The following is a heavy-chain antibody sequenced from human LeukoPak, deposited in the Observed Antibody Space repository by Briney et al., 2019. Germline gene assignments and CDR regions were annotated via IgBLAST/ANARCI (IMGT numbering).Heavy chain of an antibody. D-gene: IGHD4-17*01. Sequence: SETLSLTCTVSGGSISSYYWSWIRQPPGKGLEWIGYIYYSGSTNYNPPLKSRVTISVDTSKNQFSLKLSSVTAADTAVYYCARRDGDRGFDYWGQGTLVTVSS. V-gene: IGHV4-59*08. CDR1: GGSISSYY. CDR2: IYYSGST. J-gene: IGHJ4*02. CDR3: ARRDGDRGFDY.